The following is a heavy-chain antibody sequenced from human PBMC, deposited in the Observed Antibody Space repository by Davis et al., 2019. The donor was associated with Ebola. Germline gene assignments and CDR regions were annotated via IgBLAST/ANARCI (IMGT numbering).Heavy chain of an antibody. CDR2: ISGSGGST. D-gene: IGHD6-19*01. J-gene: IGHJ3*01. Sequence: GESLKISCAASGFTFSNSAMSWVRQAPGKGLEWVSTISGSGGSTYYADSVKGRFTISRENSKNTLYLQMNSLRAEDTAVYYCAKDTSNVWFDVWGQGTMVTVSS. V-gene: IGHV3-23*01. CDR1: GFTFSNSA. CDR3: AKDTSNVWFDV.